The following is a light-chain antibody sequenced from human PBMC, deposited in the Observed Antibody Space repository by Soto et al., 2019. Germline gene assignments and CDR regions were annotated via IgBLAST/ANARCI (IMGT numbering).Light chain of an antibody. Sequence: EIVLTQSPGTLSLSPGDRATLSCRASQTVSSTYLAWYQQKAGQAPRLLIFGASSRATGIPDRFSGSGSGTDFTLTISRLEPEDFAVYYCQQYVSSRLIFGGGTKVEIK. CDR1: QTVSSTY. CDR2: GAS. V-gene: IGKV3-20*01. CDR3: QQYVSSRLI. J-gene: IGKJ4*01.